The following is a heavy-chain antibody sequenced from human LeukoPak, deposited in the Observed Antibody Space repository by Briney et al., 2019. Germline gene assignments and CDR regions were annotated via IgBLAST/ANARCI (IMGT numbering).Heavy chain of an antibody. Sequence: PSETLSPTCGVSGGSITSTNWWSRVRPPPGQGLEWIGEVSLSGLTNYNPSLSSRVIMALDTSKNHLSLNLTSVTAADTAVYYCSRENGAFSPFGYWGQGTLVTVPS. CDR1: GGSITSTNW. CDR2: VSLSGLT. V-gene: IGHV4-4*02. J-gene: IGHJ4*02. CDR3: SRENGAFSPFGY. D-gene: IGHD2-8*01.